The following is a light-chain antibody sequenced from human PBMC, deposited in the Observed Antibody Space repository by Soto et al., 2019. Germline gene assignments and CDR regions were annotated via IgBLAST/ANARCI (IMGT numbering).Light chain of an antibody. CDR2: GAS. V-gene: IGKV3-20*01. J-gene: IGKJ4*01. Sequence: EIVLTQSPDTLSLSPGERATLSCRASQSINSNYLAWYQQKPGQAPRLLIYGASSRATGIPDRFSGSGSGTDFTLTISSLQPEDFATYYCQQSYSTPLAFGGGTKVEIK. CDR1: QSINSNY. CDR3: QQSYSTPLA.